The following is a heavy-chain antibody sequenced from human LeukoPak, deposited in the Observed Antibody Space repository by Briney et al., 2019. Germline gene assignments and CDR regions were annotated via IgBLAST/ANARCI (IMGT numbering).Heavy chain of an antibody. D-gene: IGHD6-19*01. CDR3: AKDISSGCPFDY. V-gene: IGHV3-43*02. J-gene: IGHJ4*02. CDR1: GFKFDGYG. Sequence: GGSLRLSCAASGFKFDGYGMSWVRQAPGKGLEWVSLISGDGGSTYYADSVKGRFTISRDNSKNSLYLQMNSLRTEDTALYYCAKDISSGCPFDYWGQGTLVTVSS. CDR2: ISGDGGST.